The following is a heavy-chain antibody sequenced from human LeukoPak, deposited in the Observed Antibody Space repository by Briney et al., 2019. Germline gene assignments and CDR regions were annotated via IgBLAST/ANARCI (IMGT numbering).Heavy chain of an antibody. D-gene: IGHD3-22*01. CDR2: INHSGSM. CDR3: SRGPTFYDSSGYYRPHYYYYYGMDV. Sequence: SETLSLTCAVYGGSFSGYYWTWIRHPPGKGLEWIGEINHSGSMNYNPSLKSRVTISVDTSRKQFSLNLNSVTAADTAVYYCSRGPTFYDSSGYYRPHYYYYYGMDVWGQGTTVTVSS. CDR1: GGSFSGYY. V-gene: IGHV4-34*01. J-gene: IGHJ6*02.